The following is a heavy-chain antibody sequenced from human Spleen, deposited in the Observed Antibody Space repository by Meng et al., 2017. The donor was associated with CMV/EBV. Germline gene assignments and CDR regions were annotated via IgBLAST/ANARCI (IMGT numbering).Heavy chain of an antibody. V-gene: IGHV1-2*02. CDR1: GYTFSVSY. CDR3: ARDVGGDGYNRYSFDY. Sequence: ASVKVSCKPSGYTFSVSYIHWVRQAPGQGLEWMGWINPNSGGTDYARNFQGRVTMTRDTSISTAYMELSRLTSDDTAVYYCARDVGGDGYNRYSFDYWGQGTLVTVSS. CDR2: INPNSGGT. D-gene: IGHD5-24*01. J-gene: IGHJ4*02.